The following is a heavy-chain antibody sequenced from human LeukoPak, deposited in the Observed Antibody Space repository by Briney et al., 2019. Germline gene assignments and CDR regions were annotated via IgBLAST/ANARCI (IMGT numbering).Heavy chain of an antibody. CDR3: ARYDYNKYFDY. CDR2: IYYTGST. CDR1: GGSISSYY. J-gene: IGHJ4*02. D-gene: IGHD3-10*01. V-gene: IGHV4-59*01. Sequence: SETLSLTCTVSGGSISSYYWSWIRQPPGKGLEWIGYIYYTGSTNYNPPLKSRVTFSVDTSKNQFSLKLSSVTAADSAVYYCARYDYNKYFDYWGQGTLVTVSS.